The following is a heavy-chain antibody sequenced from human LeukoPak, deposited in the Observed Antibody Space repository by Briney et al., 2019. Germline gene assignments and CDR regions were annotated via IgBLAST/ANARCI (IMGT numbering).Heavy chain of an antibody. J-gene: IGHJ4*02. Sequence: ASVKVSCKASGYTFTSYGISWERQAPGQGLEWMGWISAYNGNTNYAQKLQGRVTMTTDTSTSTAYMELRSLRSDDTAVYYCARDWPRFWSGYYPFDYWGQGTLVTVSS. CDR3: ARDWPRFWSGYYPFDY. CDR2: ISAYNGNT. CDR1: GYTFTSYG. V-gene: IGHV1-18*01. D-gene: IGHD3-3*01.